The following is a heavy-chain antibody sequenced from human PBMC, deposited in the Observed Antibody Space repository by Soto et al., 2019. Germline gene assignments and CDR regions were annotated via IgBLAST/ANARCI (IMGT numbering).Heavy chain of an antibody. CDR3: ASPNYYDSSGLYYFDY. D-gene: IGHD3-22*01. CDR1: GGTFSSYA. CDR2: IIPIFGTA. J-gene: IGHJ4*02. Sequence: SVKVSFKACGGTFSSYAISWLRQAPGQGLEWMGGIIPIFGTANYAQKFQGRVTITADESTSTAYMELSSLRSEDTAVYYCASPNYYDSSGLYYFDYWGQGTLVTVSS. V-gene: IGHV1-69*13.